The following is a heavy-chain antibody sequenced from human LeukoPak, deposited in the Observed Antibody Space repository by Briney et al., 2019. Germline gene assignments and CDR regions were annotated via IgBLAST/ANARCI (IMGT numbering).Heavy chain of an antibody. Sequence: PGGSLRLSCEASGFTFNSYAMHWVRQVPGKGLQWVAFIRYDGSDKYYADSVKGRFTISRDNSKNTLYLQLNSLIPDDMAVYYCARGYDKNYLNYWGQGTLVTVST. CDR1: GFTFNSYA. J-gene: IGHJ4*02. V-gene: IGHV3-30*02. D-gene: IGHD3-22*01. CDR3: ARGYDKNYLNY. CDR2: IRYDGSDK.